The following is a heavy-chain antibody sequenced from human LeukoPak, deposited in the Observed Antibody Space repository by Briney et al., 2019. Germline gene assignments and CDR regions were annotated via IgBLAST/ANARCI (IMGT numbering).Heavy chain of an antibody. CDR2: ISGSGGST. D-gene: IGHD1-7*01. J-gene: IGHJ4*02. Sequence: PGGSLRLSCAASRFMFSSYAMSWVRQAPGKGLEWVSGISGSGGSTYYADSVKGRFTISRDNSKNTLYLQMNSLRAEDTAVYYCARTIHFDYWGQGTLVTVSS. V-gene: IGHV3-23*01. CDR1: RFMFSSYA. CDR3: ARTIHFDY.